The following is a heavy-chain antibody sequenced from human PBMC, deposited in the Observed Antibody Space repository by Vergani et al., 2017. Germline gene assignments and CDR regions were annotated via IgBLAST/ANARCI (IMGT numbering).Heavy chain of an antibody. D-gene: IGHD1-26*01. CDR1: GFTFSTYA. Sequence: EVQLLESGGSLKQPGGSVRLSCAASGFTFSTYAMHWVCQAPGKGLEWVSALTGGGGSTYYADSFKGRFIISRDNSRDTLYLQMNSLRPEETATYYCVKDAGSYENFFDSWGQGTLVTVSS. J-gene: IGHJ4*02. V-gene: IGHV3-23*01. CDR3: VKDAGSYENFFDS. CDR2: LTGGGGST.